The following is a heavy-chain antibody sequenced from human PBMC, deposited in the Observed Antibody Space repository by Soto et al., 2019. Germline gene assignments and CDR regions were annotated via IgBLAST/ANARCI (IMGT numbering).Heavy chain of an antibody. V-gene: IGHV3-23*01. Sequence: EVQLLESGGGLVQPGGSLRLSCAASGFTFNTFEMSWVRPAPGRGLEWVSFISTDSSRAYYADAVKGRFTISRDNSKHTLYLQMNSLTAEDTAVYACVKGGWLDFWGQGTLVTVSS. CDR1: GFTFNTFE. CDR2: ISTDSSRA. J-gene: IGHJ5*01. D-gene: IGHD3-16*01. CDR3: VKGGWLDF.